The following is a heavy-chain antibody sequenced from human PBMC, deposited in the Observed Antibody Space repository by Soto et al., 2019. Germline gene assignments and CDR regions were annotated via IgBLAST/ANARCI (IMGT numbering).Heavy chain of an antibody. CDR2: ISGSGGSE. CDR3: AKGDTTMITDYYAMDV. V-gene: IGHV3-23*01. CDR1: GFTFTSYA. Sequence: GGSLRLSCAVSGFTFTSYAMTWVRQAPGKGLEWVSAISGSGGSEFYADSVKGRFTISRDNSKNTLYLQMKSLRAEDTALYYCAKGDTTMITDYYAMDVWGQGTTVTV. D-gene: IGHD5-18*01. J-gene: IGHJ6*02.